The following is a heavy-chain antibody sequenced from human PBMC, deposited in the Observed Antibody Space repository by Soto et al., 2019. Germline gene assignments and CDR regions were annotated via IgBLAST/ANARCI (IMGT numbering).Heavy chain of an antibody. J-gene: IGHJ6*02. V-gene: IGHV3-9*01. CDR3: AKDMKSAAACSSYYLYNGMDV. CDR2: ISWSGNSV. D-gene: IGHD2-2*01. Sequence: GGSLRLSCTASGFIFNDYAMHWVRQTPGKGLEWVSGISWSGNSVGYADSVRGRFTTSRDNAENSLYLQMNSLRPEDTAVYYCAKDMKSAAACSSYYLYNGMDVWGQGTTVTVSS. CDR1: GFIFNDYA.